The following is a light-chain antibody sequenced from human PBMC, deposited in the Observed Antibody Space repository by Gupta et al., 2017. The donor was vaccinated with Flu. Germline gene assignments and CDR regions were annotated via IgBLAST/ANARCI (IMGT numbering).Light chain of an antibody. Sequence: QSVLPQPLSPAETPGQRVTLSCSGSSTNIGSNPVNCYQQVQGTAPKLLIYGNSHWHSGVPDRFSGSKSGTATSLAISGLQSEDEADYYCAAWDDSLNGNYVFGTGTKVTVL. V-gene: IGLV1-44*01. CDR3: AAWDDSLNGNYV. CDR1: STNIGSNP. CDR2: GNS. J-gene: IGLJ1*01.